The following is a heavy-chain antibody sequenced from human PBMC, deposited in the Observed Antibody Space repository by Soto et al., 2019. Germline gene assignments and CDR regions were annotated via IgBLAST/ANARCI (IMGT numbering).Heavy chain of an antibody. V-gene: IGHV4-30-4*01. D-gene: IGHD7-27*01. Sequence: SETLSLTCSVSGDSISNLDYFWAWIRQPPGQALEYIGYIYKSATTYYNPSFESRVAISVDTSKSQFSLNVTSVTAADTAVYFCARGRYCLTGRCFPNWFDSWGQGALVTVAS. CDR2: IYKSATT. CDR3: ARGRYCLTGRCFPNWFDS. CDR1: GDSISNLDYF. J-gene: IGHJ5*01.